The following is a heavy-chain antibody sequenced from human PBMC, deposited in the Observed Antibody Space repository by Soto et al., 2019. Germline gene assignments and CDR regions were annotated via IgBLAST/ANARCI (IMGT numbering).Heavy chain of an antibody. V-gene: IGHV3-64*01. J-gene: IGHJ6*02. CDR3: AIGHLPSDYHSYGMDV. Sequence: EVQLVESGGGLVQPGGSLTLSCVASGFTFTTYCMHWVRQAPGKGLEYLSAISNDAVHTYYANSVKDRFTISRDNSKDTLFFHMGSLRPEDMAVYYCAIGHLPSDYHSYGMDVWGQGTTVTVSS. CDR1: GFTFTTYC. CDR2: ISNDAVHT.